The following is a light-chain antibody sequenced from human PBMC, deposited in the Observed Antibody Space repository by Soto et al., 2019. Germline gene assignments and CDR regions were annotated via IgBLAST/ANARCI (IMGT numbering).Light chain of an antibody. CDR2: GAF. Sequence: EIVMTQSPATLSVSPGERVTLSCRASQSVSSNLAWYQQKPGQAPRLLIYGAFTRATGIPARFSGSGSGTEFTLTNSSLQSEDFAVYYCQQYKNWPPLTFGGGTKVEIK. CDR3: QQYKNWPPLT. CDR1: QSVSSN. V-gene: IGKV3-15*01. J-gene: IGKJ4*01.